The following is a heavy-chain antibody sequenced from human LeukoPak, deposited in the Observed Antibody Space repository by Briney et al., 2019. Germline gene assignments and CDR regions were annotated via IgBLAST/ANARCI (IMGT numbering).Heavy chain of an antibody. V-gene: IGHV1-69-2*01. D-gene: IGHD6-13*01. J-gene: IGHJ3*02. CDR1: GYTFTDYY. CDR2: VDPEDGET. Sequence: ASVKISCKVSGYTFTDYYMHWVQQAPGKGLEWMGLVDPEDGETIYAERFQGRVTITADTSTDTAYMELSSLRSEDTAVYYCATGGAAAGTNDAFDIWGQGTMVTVSS. CDR3: ATGGAAAGTNDAFDI.